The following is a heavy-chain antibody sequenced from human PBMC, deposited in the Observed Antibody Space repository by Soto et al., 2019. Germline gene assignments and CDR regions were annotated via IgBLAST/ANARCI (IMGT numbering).Heavy chain of an antibody. D-gene: IGHD2-15*01. J-gene: IGHJ6*02. Sequence: GASVKVSCKASGHTFTGYYMHWVRQAPGQGLEWMGWINPNSGGTNYAQKFQGWVTMTRDTSISTAYMELSRLRSDDTAVYYCARELMKGYCSGGSCYSGLTGYYYGMDVWGQGTTVTVSS. CDR1: GHTFTGYY. CDR2: INPNSGGT. CDR3: ARELMKGYCSGGSCYSGLTGYYYGMDV. V-gene: IGHV1-2*04.